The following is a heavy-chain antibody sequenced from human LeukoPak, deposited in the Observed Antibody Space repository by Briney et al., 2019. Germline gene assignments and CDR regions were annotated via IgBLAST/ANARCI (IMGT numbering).Heavy chain of an antibody. CDR2: ISSSSTYI. Sequence: GSLRLSCAASGFIVSSYSMTWVRQAPGKGLGWVSSISSSSTYIYYADSVKGRFTISRDNAKNSLYLQMNSLRAEDTAVYYCARDSYSNYGFDYWGQGSLVTVSS. CDR3: ARDSYSNYGFDY. D-gene: IGHD4-11*01. J-gene: IGHJ4*02. V-gene: IGHV3-21*01. CDR1: GFIVSSYS.